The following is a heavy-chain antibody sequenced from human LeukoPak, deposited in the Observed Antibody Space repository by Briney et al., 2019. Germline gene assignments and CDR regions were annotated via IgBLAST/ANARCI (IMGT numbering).Heavy chain of an antibody. V-gene: IGHV3-30-3*01. CDR2: ISYDGSNK. CDR3: AGAKSTKYYFDY. Sequence: GGSLRLSCAASGFTFSSYAMHWVRQAPGKGLERVAVISYDGSNKYYADSVKGRFTISRDNSKNTLYLQMNSLRAEDTAVYYCAGAKSTKYYFDYWGQGTLVTVSS. CDR1: GFTFSSYA. J-gene: IGHJ4*02.